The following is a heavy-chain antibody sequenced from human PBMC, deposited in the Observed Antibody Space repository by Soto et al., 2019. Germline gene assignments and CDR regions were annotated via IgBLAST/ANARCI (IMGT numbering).Heavy chain of an antibody. CDR2: FNPKSYGT. CDR1: GYTFTDYL. CDR3: ARGESTYCSTGVCPFNYNYPLDV. V-gene: IGHV1-2*02. J-gene: IGHJ6*02. Sequence: QVQLVQSGAEVRKPGASVRVSCTSSGYTFTDYLIYWLRQSPGQGLEWMGRFNPKSYGTAHAQAVKGRLTMARDTSTGTLYMEIYSLPTDATAVYFCARGESTYCSTGVCPFNYNYPLDVWGQWTTITVSS. D-gene: IGHD5-12*01.